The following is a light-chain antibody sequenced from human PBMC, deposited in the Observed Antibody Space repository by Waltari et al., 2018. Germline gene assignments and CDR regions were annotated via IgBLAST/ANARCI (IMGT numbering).Light chain of an antibody. J-gene: IGLJ2*01. Sequence: QSALTQPASVSGSPGQSITISCAGTSSDADSYNLVSWYQQYPGKDPKLIIYEVDKRPSGVANRFSGSKSGTTASLTISGLQAEDEADYCCCSYARGNALVFGGGTKLTVL. V-gene: IGLV2-23*02. CDR2: EVD. CDR1: SSDADSYNL. CDR3: CSYARGNALV.